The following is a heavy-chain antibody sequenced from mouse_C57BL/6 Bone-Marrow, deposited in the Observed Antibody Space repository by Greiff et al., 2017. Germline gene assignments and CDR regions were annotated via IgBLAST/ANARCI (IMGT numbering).Heavy chain of an antibody. J-gene: IGHJ1*03. CDR1: GYSITSGYY. Sequence: DVKLQESGPGLVKPSQSLSLTCSVTGYSITSGYYWNWIRKFPGNQLEWMGNISYDGSNNYNPYIKNRTSITRDTSKNQFVLKLNSVTTEDTATYYCAREGDYDYDWYFDVWGTGTTVTVSS. CDR3: AREGDYDYDWYFDV. V-gene: IGHV3-6*01. D-gene: IGHD2-4*01. CDR2: ISYDGSN.